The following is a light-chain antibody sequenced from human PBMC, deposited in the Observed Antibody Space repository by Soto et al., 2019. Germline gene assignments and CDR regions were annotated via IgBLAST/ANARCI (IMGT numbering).Light chain of an antibody. CDR1: SSDVGGYNY. V-gene: IGLV2-11*01. Sequence: QSALTQPRSVSGSPGQSVAISCTGTSSDVGGYNYVSWYQQHPGKAPKLMIYDVNKRPSGVPDRFSGSKSGNTASLTISGLQAEDEADYYCCSYAGSSNVVFGGGTKLTVL. CDR2: DVN. CDR3: CSYAGSSNVV. J-gene: IGLJ2*01.